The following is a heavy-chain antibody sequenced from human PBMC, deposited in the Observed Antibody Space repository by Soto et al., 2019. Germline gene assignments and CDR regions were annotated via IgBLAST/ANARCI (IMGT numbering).Heavy chain of an antibody. J-gene: IGHJ4*02. D-gene: IGHD6-13*01. CDR3: ASLIAAAGPYYFDY. CDR1: GFTVSSNY. CDR2: IYSGGST. Sequence: GGSLRLSCAASGFTVSSNYMSWVRQAPGKGLEWVSVIYSGGSTYYADSVKGRFTISRHNSKNTLYLQMNSLRAEDTAVYYCASLIAAAGPYYFDYWGQGTLVTVSS. V-gene: IGHV3-53*04.